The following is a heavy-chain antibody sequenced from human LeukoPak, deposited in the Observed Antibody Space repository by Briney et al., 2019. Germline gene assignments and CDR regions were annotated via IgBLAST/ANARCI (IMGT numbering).Heavy chain of an antibody. Sequence: SETLSLTCIVSGGSLSSSSYYWSWIRHPPGKGLECLGYMYYSGNTNYNPSLRSRVTISVDTSKNQFSLKLSSVTGADTAVYYCARNLGSGWYYDYWGQGILVTVSS. V-gene: IGHV4-61*01. CDR1: GGSLSSSSYY. CDR2: MYYSGNT. J-gene: IGHJ4*02. D-gene: IGHD6-19*01. CDR3: ARNLGSGWYYDY.